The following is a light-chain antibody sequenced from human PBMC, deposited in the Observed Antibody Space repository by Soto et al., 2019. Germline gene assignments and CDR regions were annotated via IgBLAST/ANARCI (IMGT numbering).Light chain of an antibody. CDR2: GAS. CDR3: PADGRVGT. J-gene: IGKJ4*01. V-gene: IGKV3-20*01. Sequence: IGVSQSAGALSLSRGERATLSCRASQIVSNNYLAWYKQKPGQAPRLLIYGASDRANGIPDRFSGSGSGIDFPVTFGYLAPHGLRVYYCPADGRVGTFAEGTKVDIK. CDR1: QIVSNNY.